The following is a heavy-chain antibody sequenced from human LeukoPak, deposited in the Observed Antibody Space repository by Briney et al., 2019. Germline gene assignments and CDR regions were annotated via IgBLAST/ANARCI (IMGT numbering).Heavy chain of an antibody. Sequence: SETLSLTCTVSGASISSSNYYWGWIRQPPGKGLEWIGSIYYSGTTFHNPSLKSRVTISLDTSKNQFSLKLSSVTAADTAVYYCARDQTNYYGSGTVDYWGQGTLVTVSS. CDR3: ARDQTNYYGSGTVDY. CDR2: IYYSGTT. CDR1: GASISSSNYY. D-gene: IGHD3-10*01. V-gene: IGHV4-39*07. J-gene: IGHJ4*02.